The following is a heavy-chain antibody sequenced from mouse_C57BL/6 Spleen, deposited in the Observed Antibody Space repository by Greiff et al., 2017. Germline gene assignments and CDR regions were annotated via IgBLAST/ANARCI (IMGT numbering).Heavy chain of an antibody. V-gene: IGHV14-4*01. CDR2: IDPENGDT. CDR1: GFNIKDDY. D-gene: IGHD3-3*01. Sequence: EVQLVESGAELVRPGASVKLSCTASGFNIKDDYMHWVKQRPEQGLEWIGWIDPENGDTEYASKFQGKATITADTSSNTAYLQLSSLTSEDTAVYYCTRLGQHFDYWGQGTTLTVSS. J-gene: IGHJ2*01. CDR3: TRLGQHFDY.